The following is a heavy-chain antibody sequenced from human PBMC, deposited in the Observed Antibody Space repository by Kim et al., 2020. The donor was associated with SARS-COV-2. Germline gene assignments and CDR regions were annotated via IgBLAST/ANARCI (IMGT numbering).Heavy chain of an antibody. Sequence: GGSLRLSCSASGFNFNDYYMSWFRQAPGRGLEWVSYISVSDTHTNYADSVKGRFTISRDSAKSSLFLQMNSLRVGDTAVYYCVRGWPPVEPGVANFDFWGQGTLVTVSS. CDR3: VRGWPPVEPGVANFDF. J-gene: IGHJ4*02. V-gene: IGHV3-11*06. D-gene: IGHD1-1*01. CDR1: GFNFNDYY. CDR2: ISVSDTHT.